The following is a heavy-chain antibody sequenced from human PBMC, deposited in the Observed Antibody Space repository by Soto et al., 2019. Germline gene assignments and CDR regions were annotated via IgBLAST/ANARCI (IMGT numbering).Heavy chain of an antibody. D-gene: IGHD2-8*01. V-gene: IGHV1-18*01. CDR1: GYTFSSYG. J-gene: IGHJ4*02. CDR3: ARDTKDIVLMLYGLNDY. Sequence: ASVKVSCKASGYTFSSYGITWVRQAPGQGLEWIGWISADNGNTHYAQKLQGRVTMTTDTSTSKAYMELRSLRSDDTAVYYCARDTKDIVLMLYGLNDYWGQGTLVTVSS. CDR2: ISADNGNT.